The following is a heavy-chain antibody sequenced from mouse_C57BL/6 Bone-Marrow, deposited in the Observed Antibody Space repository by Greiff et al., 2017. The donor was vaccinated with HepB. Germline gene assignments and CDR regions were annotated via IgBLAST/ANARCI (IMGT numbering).Heavy chain of an antibody. CDR3: AIEITTVVAPFAY. CDR2: ISDGGSYT. CDR1: GFTFSSYA. V-gene: IGHV5-4*01. J-gene: IGHJ3*01. D-gene: IGHD1-1*01. Sequence: EVMLVESGGGLVKPGGSLKLSCAASGFTFSSYAMSWVRQTPEKRLEWVATISDGGSYTYYPDNVKGRFTISRDNAKNNLYLQMSHLKSEDTAMYYCAIEITTVVAPFAYWGQGTLVTVSA.